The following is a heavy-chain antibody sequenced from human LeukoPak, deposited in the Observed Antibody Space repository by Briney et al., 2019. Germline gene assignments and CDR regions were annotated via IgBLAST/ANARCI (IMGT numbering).Heavy chain of an antibody. J-gene: IGHJ4*02. Sequence: ASVKVSCKPSGYTFSGYYLHWVRQAPGQGLEWMGWINPNTGGTNYTQNFQGRVTMTRDTSISTAYMELSSLRSDDTAVYYCARGYSVYDPHNFDYWGQGTLVTVSS. CDR3: ARGYSVYDPHNFDY. V-gene: IGHV1-2*02. CDR2: INPNTGGT. D-gene: IGHD5/OR15-5a*01. CDR1: GYTFSGYY.